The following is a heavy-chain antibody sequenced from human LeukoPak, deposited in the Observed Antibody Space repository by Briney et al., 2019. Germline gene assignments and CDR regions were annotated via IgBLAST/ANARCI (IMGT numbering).Heavy chain of an antibody. Sequence: ASVKVSCKASGYTFTSYDINWVQQATGQGLEWMGWMNPNSGNTGYAQKFQGRVTITRNTSISTAYMELSSLRSEDTAVYYCATDGITSFGAIVIPFYWGQGTLVTVSS. CDR1: GYTFTSYD. D-gene: IGHD3-3*01. J-gene: IGHJ4*02. CDR2: MNPNSGNT. V-gene: IGHV1-8*03. CDR3: ATDGITSFGAIVIPFY.